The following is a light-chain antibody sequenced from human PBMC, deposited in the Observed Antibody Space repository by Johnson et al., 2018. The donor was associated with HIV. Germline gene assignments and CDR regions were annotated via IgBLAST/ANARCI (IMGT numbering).Light chain of an antibody. CDR3: AAWDDSLNGFYV. V-gene: IGLV1-51*01. J-gene: IGLJ1*01. Sequence: QSVLTQPPSVSAAPGQKVTISCSGSSSNIGNNYVSWYQQLPGTAPKLLIYDNNKRPAGVPDRFSGSKAGTSASLAISGLQAEDEADYSCAAWDDSLNGFYVFGTGTKVTVL. CDR1: SSNIGNNY. CDR2: DNN.